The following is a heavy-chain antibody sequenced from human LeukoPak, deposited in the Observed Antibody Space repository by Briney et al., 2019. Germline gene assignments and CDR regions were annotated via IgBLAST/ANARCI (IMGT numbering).Heavy chain of an antibody. CDR1: GFTFSSYA. V-gene: IGHV3-30-3*01. J-gene: IGHJ4*02. CDR2: ISYDGSNK. Sequence: GGSLRLSCAASGFTFSSYAMHWVRQAPGKGLEWVAVISYDGSNKYYADSVKGRFTISRDNSKNTLYLQMNSLRAEDTAVYYCARDFDYWGQGTLVTVSS. CDR3: ARDFDY.